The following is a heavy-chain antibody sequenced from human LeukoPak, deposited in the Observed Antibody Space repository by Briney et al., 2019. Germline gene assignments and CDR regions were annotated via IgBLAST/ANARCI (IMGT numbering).Heavy chain of an antibody. CDR1: GFSLSTRGMC. CDR2: IYYSGST. Sequence: LVNPTQTLTLTCTFSGFSLSTRGMCVSWIRQPPGKGLEWIGYIYYSGSTNYNPSLKSRVTISVDTSKNQFSLKLSSVTAADTAVYYCARDRDGYNDYWGQGTLVTVSS. D-gene: IGHD5-24*01. V-gene: IGHV4-61*08. CDR3: ARDRDGYNDY. J-gene: IGHJ4*02.